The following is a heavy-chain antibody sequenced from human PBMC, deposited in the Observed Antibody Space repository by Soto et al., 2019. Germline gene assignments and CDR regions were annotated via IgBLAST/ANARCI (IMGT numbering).Heavy chain of an antibody. CDR3: ARDSLGSWAGTIFGVVIIPDYYYYGMDV. CDR1: GYTFTSYY. Sequence: QVQLVQSGAEVKKPGASVKVSCKASGYTFTSYYMHWVRQAPGQGLEWMGIINPSGGSTSYAQKFQGRVTMTRDTSTSTVYMELSSLRSEDTAVYYCARDSLGSWAGTIFGVVIIPDYYYYGMDVWGQGTTVTVSS. V-gene: IGHV1-46*01. CDR2: INPSGGST. D-gene: IGHD3-3*01. J-gene: IGHJ6*02.